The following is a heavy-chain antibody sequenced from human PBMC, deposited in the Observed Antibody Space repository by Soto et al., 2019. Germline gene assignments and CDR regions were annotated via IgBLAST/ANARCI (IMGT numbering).Heavy chain of an antibody. J-gene: IGHJ6*01. CDR3: AKDYSGYDYYYYYGMDV. D-gene: IGHD5-12*01. CDR1: GFTFDDYA. CDR2: ISGDGGST. V-gene: IGHV3-43*02. Sequence: GGSLRLSCAASGFTFDDYAMHWVRQAPGKGLEWVSLISGDGGSTYYADSVKGRFTISRDNSKNSLYLQMNSLRTEDPALYYCAKDYSGYDYYYYYGMDVWGQGTTVTV.